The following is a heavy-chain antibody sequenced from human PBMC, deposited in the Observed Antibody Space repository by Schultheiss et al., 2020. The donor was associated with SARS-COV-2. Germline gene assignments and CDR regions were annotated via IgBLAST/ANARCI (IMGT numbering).Heavy chain of an antibody. J-gene: IGHJ4*02. CDR2: ISYDGSHK. Sequence: GGSLRLSCAASGFTFSSYAVHWVRQAPGKGLEWVTAISYDGSHKCYADSVKGRFAISRDNSKNTLFLQMNSLRGEDTAVYYCASSIVVVPAAIVYWGQGTLVTVSS. V-gene: IGHV3-30*01. CDR1: GFTFSSYA. D-gene: IGHD2-2*01. CDR3: ASSIVVVPAAIVY.